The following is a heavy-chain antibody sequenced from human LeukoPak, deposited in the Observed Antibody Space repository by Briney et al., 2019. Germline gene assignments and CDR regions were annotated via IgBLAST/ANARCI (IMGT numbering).Heavy chain of an antibody. CDR3: AKMYYYDSSGYFRDNWFDP. CDR2: ISGSGSST. Sequence: GGSLRLSCAASGFTFEDYAMNWVRQVPGKGLEWVSAISGSGSSTYYADSVKGRFTISRDNSKNTLYLQMNSLRAEDTAVYYCAKMYYYDSSGYFRDNWFDPWGQGTLVTVSS. CDR1: GFTFEDYA. D-gene: IGHD3-22*01. V-gene: IGHV3-23*01. J-gene: IGHJ5*02.